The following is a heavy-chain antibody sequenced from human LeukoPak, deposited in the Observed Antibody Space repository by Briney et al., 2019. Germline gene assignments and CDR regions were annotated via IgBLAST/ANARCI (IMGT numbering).Heavy chain of an antibody. J-gene: IGHJ4*02. CDR3: ASWTKWELVDY. Sequence: SVKVSCKASGGTFSSYAISWVRQAPGQGREWMGRIIPILGIANYAQKFQGRVTITADKSTSTAYMELSSLRSEDTAVYYCASWTKWELVDYWGQGTLVTVSS. D-gene: IGHD1-26*01. CDR2: IIPILGIA. CDR1: GGTFSSYA. V-gene: IGHV1-69*04.